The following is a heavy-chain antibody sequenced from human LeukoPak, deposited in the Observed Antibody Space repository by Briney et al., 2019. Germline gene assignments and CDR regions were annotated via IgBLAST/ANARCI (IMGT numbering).Heavy chain of an antibody. CDR1: GYTFTSYG. CDR2: ISAYNGNT. CDR3: ARRQYFGPLDY. Sequence: GASVKVSCKASGYTFTSYGISWVRQAPGQGLEWMGWISAYNGNTNYAQKLQGRVTITTDESTSTAYMELSSLRSEDTAVYYCARRQYFGPLDYWGQGTLVTVSS. D-gene: IGHD3-9*01. J-gene: IGHJ4*02. V-gene: IGHV1-18*01.